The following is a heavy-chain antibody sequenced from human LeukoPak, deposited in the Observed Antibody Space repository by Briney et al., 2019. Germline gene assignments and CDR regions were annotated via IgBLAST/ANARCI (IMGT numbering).Heavy chain of an antibody. D-gene: IGHD3-10*01. J-gene: IGHJ4*02. V-gene: IGHV3-7*03. CDR3: AGVAGMVRGVMGPDY. CDR1: GFTFSSYW. CDR2: IKQDGSEK. Sequence: GGSLRLSCAASGFTFSSYWMSWVRQAPGKGLEWVANIKQDGSEKYYVDSVKGRFTISRDNSKNTLYLQMNSLRAEDTAVYYCAGVAGMVRGVMGPDYWGQGTLVTVSS.